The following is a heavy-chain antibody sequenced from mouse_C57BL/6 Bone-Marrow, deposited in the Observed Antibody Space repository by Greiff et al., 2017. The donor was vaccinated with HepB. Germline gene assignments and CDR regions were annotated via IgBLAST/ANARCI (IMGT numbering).Heavy chain of an antibody. V-gene: IGHV5-15*01. CDR3: ARRGATLNYFDY. J-gene: IGHJ2*01. CDR2: ISNLAYSI. CDR1: GFTFSDYG. Sequence: EVQGVESGGGLVQPGGSLKLSCAASGFTFSDYGMAWVRQAPRKGPEWVAFISNLAYSIYYADTVTGRFTISRENAKNTLYLEMSSLRSEDTAMYYCARRGATLNYFDYWGQGTTLTVSS.